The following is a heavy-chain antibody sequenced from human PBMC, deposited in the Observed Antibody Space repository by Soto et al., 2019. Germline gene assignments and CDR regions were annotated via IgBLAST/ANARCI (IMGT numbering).Heavy chain of an antibody. Sequence: QITLMESGPTLVKPTQTLTLTCTFSGFSLSTGGVGVGWIRQPPGKALEWLALIYWVDDKRYSPSLRSRLTITKDTSKNQVVLTMTNMDPVDTATYYCTHSRCGGDCLQSYSSHYYFGMDVWGQGTTVTVSS. J-gene: IGHJ6*02. CDR2: IYWVDDK. CDR1: GFSLSTGGVG. V-gene: IGHV2-5*02. D-gene: IGHD2-21*02. CDR3: THSRCGGDCLQSYSSHYYFGMDV.